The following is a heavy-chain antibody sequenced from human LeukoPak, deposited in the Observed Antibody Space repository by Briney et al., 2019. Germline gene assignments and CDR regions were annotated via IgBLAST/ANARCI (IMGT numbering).Heavy chain of an antibody. Sequence: NPGGSLRLSCAASGFTLSSLAMHRVRQAPGKGLEWVSSSGTRSGTKYYADSVMGRFTISRDSAMNSVSLQINSLRAEDTAVYYCLLQMTYGELSDPDFRGQGTLVTVSS. CDR3: LLQMTYGELSDPDF. CDR2: SGTRSGTK. J-gene: IGHJ4*02. V-gene: IGHV3-21*01. D-gene: IGHD3-16*02. CDR1: GFTLSSLA.